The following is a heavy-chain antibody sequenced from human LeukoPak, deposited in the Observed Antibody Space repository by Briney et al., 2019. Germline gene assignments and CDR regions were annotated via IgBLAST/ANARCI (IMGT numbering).Heavy chain of an antibody. Sequence: SETLSLTCTVSGGSISSYYWSWIRQPPGKGLEWIGYIYYSGSTNYNPSLKSRVTMSVDTSKNQFSLKLSSVTAADTAVYYCARDWDGSGSYKDYYYYYMDVWGKGTTVTISS. CDR1: GGSISSYY. J-gene: IGHJ6*03. V-gene: IGHV4-59*12. CDR2: IYYSGST. CDR3: ARDWDGSGSYKDYYYYYMDV. D-gene: IGHD3-10*01.